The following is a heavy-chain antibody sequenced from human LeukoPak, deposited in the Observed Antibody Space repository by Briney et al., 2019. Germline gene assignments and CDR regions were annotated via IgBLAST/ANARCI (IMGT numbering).Heavy chain of an antibody. V-gene: IGHV1-8*01. CDR1: GYTFTSYD. Sequence: ASVKVSCKASGYTFTSYDINWVRQATGQGLEWMGWMNPNSGNTGYAQKFQGRVTMTRNTSISTAYMELSSLRSEDTAVYYCARFYSSSSSFDYWGQRTLVTVSS. D-gene: IGHD6-13*01. J-gene: IGHJ4*02. CDR2: MNPNSGNT. CDR3: ARFYSSSSSFDY.